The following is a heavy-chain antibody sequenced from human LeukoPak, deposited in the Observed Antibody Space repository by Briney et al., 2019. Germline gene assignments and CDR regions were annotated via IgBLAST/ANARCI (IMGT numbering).Heavy chain of an antibody. Sequence: GGSLRLSCAASGFTFSSYAMSWVRQAPGKGLEWVSSISSSSSYIYYADSVKGRFTISRDNAKNSLYLQMNSLRAEDTAVYYCARDLGGIAAGLDWGQGTLVTVSS. J-gene: IGHJ4*02. D-gene: IGHD6-13*01. CDR2: ISSSSSYI. CDR3: ARDLGGIAAGLD. V-gene: IGHV3-21*01. CDR1: GFTFSSYA.